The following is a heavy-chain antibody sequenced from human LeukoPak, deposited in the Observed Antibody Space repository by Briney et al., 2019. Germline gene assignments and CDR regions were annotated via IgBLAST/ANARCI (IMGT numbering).Heavy chain of an antibody. CDR3: ARWGRVTDY. CDR1: GVSFSGYY. D-gene: IGHD2-21*02. V-gene: IGHV4-34*01. J-gene: IGHJ4*02. CDR2: INHSGST. Sequence: PSETLSLTCAVYGVSFSGYYWSWIRQPPGKGLEWIGEINHSGSTNYNPSLKSRVTISVDTSKNQFSLKLSSVTAADTAVYYCARWGRVTDYWGQGTLVTVSS.